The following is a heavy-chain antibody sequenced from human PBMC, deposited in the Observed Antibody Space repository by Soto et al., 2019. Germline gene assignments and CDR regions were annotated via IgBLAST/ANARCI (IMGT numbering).Heavy chain of an antibody. Sequence: SETLSLTCAVSGGSISSSNWWSWVRQPPGKGLEWIGEIYHSGSTNYNPSLEGRVTISIDKSKNQFYLDLNSVTAADTAMYYCARNGGCTRPGCIVGWFAPWGPGTLVPVSS. J-gene: IGHJ5*02. D-gene: IGHD2-8*01. V-gene: IGHV4-4*02. CDR3: ARNGGCTRPGCIVGWFAP. CDR1: GGSISSSNW. CDR2: IYHSGST.